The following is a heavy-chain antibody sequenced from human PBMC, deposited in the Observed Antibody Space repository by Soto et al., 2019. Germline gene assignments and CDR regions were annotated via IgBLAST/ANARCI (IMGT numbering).Heavy chain of an antibody. CDR3: ARDVSSDTTGFRGYDL. V-gene: IGHV1-69*01. D-gene: IGHD3-10*01. CDR2: FIPIFVSA. J-gene: IGHJ4*02. Sequence: QLHLVQSGAEVKKAGSSVKVSCKASGGTFSSYAITWVRQAPGKGLEWMGVFIPIFVSAHYAPKFQGRITITTDESTSTVYMELSGITSEDTAIYDCARDVSSDTTGFRGYDLWGQGTQVTVSS. CDR1: GGTFSSYA.